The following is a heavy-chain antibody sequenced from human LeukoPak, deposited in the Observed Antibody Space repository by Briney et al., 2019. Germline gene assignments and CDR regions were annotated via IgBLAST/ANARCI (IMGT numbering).Heavy chain of an antibody. D-gene: IGHD3-10*01. Sequence: ASVKVSCKTSGGTFSSSSINWVRQAPGQGLEWMGSIMPIFNTTNYAQRFQGRLTITADESTSTAYMDLTSVSSEDTAVYYCARAGHGARLWLLNWGQGTLVTVSS. CDR2: IMPIFNTT. V-gene: IGHV1-69*01. CDR1: GGTFSSSS. CDR3: ARAGHGARLWLLN. J-gene: IGHJ4*02.